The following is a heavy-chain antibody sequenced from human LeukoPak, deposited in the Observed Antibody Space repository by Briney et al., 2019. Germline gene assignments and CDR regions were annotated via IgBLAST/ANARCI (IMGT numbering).Heavy chain of an antibody. J-gene: IGHJ4*02. CDR1: GFTFSTYE. Sequence: GGSLRLSCAASGFTFSTYEMNWVRQAPRKGLEWVSYISSSGNTIYYADSVKGRFTISRDNAKNSLYLQMNSLRAEDTAVYYCAKDRVHCSGGSCSTYFDYRGQGTLVTVSS. CDR3: AKDRVHCSGGSCSTYFDY. CDR2: ISSSGNTI. D-gene: IGHD2-15*01. V-gene: IGHV3-48*03.